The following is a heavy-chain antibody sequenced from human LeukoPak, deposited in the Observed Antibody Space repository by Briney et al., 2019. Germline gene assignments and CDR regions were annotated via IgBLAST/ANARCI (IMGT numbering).Heavy chain of an antibody. D-gene: IGHD6-19*01. CDR1: GFTFSSYG. CDR3: AKEDSSGWYGY. V-gene: IGHV3-30*18. J-gene: IGHJ4*02. CDR2: ISYDGSNK. Sequence: GGSLRLSCAASGFTFSSYGMHWVRQAPGKGLEWVAVISYDGSNKYYADSVKGRFTISRDNSKNTLYLQMNSLRAEDTAVYYRAKEDSSGWYGYWGQGTLVTVSS.